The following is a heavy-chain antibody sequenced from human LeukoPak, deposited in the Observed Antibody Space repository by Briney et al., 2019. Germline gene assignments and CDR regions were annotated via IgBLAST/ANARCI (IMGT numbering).Heavy chain of an antibody. CDR2: IIPILGIA. J-gene: IGHJ5*02. Sequence: ASVKVSCKASGGTFSSYAIRWVRQAPGQGLEWLGRIIPILGIANYAQKFQGRVTITADKSTSTAYMELSSLRSEDTAVYYCARWSYYDSSGPVDWFDPWGQGTLVTVSS. D-gene: IGHD3-22*01. CDR3: ARWSYYDSSGPVDWFDP. V-gene: IGHV1-69*04. CDR1: GGTFSSYA.